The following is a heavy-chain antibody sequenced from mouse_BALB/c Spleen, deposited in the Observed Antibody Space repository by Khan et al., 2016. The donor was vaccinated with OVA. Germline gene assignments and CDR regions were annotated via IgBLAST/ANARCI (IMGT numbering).Heavy chain of an antibody. CDR1: GYTFTSYV. Sequence: VQLQQSGPELVKPGASVKMSCKASGYTFTSYVMHWVKQKPGLGLEWIGYIYPFNDDTKYNEKLKGKATLTSDKSSSTAYMELSSLTSEDSAVYYCAPVGNYYVSFAYWGQGTLVTVSA. CDR2: IYPFNDDT. V-gene: IGHV1S136*01. J-gene: IGHJ3*01. CDR3: APVGNYYVSFAY. D-gene: IGHD1-1*01.